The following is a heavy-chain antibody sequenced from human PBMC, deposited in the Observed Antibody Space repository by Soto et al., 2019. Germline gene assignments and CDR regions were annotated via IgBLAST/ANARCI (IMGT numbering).Heavy chain of an antibody. CDR2: IYYSGNT. D-gene: IGHD2-2*01. CDR1: GDSITSGDYY. V-gene: IGHV4-30-4*01. Sequence: VQLQESGPGLVKPSQTLSLTCTVSGDSITSGDYYWSWIRQPPGKGLEWIGYIYYSGNTNYNPSLSSRVLMSVVTSTNQFTLKLTSVTAADPAVNYCASFVGLLWGGVSPAESWGSYYFDNWGQGTLVTVSS. J-gene: IGHJ4*02. CDR3: ASFVGLLWGGVSPAESWGSYYFDN.